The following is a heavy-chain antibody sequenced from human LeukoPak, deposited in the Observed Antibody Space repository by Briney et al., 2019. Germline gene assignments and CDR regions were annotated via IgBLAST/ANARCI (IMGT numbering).Heavy chain of an antibody. CDR3: ARGKKWELKYYFDY. V-gene: IGHV4-59*01. J-gene: IGHJ4*02. Sequence: PSETLSLICTVSGGSISSYYWSWIRQPPGKGLEWIGYIYYSGSTNYNPSLKSRVTISVDTSKNQFSLKLSSVTAADTAVYYCARGKKWELKYYFDYWGQGTLVTVSS. CDR1: GGSISSYY. CDR2: IYYSGST. D-gene: IGHD1-26*01.